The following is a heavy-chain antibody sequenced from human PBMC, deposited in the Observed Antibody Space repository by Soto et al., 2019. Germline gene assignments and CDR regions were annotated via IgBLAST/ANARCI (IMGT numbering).Heavy chain of an antibody. Sequence: GGSLSLSCAASGFTFSSYWMHWVRQAPGKGLVWVSRINSDGSSTSYADSVKGRFTISRDNAKNTLYLQMNSLRAEDTAVYYCARDDWQLVGYYYGMDVWGQGTTVTVSS. J-gene: IGHJ6*02. CDR1: GFTFSSYW. CDR2: INSDGSST. V-gene: IGHV3-74*01. D-gene: IGHD6-6*01. CDR3: ARDDWQLVGYYYGMDV.